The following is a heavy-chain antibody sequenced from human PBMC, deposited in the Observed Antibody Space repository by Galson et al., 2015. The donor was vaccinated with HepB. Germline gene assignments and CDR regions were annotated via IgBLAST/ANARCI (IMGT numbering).Heavy chain of an antibody. V-gene: IGHV6-1*01. Sequence: CAISGDSVSSNSAAWNWIRQSPSRGLEWLGRTYYRSKWYNDYAVFVKSRITINPDTSKNQFSLQLRSVTPEDTAVYYCAKTRTPSYGMDVWGQGTTVTVSS. CDR3: AKTRTPSYGMDV. J-gene: IGHJ6*02. CDR2: TYYRSKWYN. CDR1: GDSVSSNSAA. D-gene: IGHD1-14*01.